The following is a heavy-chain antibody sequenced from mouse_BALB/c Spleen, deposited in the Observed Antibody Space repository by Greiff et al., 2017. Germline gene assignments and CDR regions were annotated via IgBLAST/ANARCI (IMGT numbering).Heavy chain of an antibody. CDR2: IYPYNGGT. CDR3: ARGYGNYGAMDY. J-gene: IGHJ4*01. D-gene: IGHD2-10*02. V-gene: IGHV1S29*02. Sequence: VQLKQSGPELVKPGASVKISCKASGYTFTDYNMHWVKQSHGKSLEWIGYIYPYNGGTGYNQKFKSKATLTVDNSSSTAYMELRSLTSEDSAVYYCARGYGNYGAMDYWGQGTSVTVSS. CDR1: GYTFTDYN.